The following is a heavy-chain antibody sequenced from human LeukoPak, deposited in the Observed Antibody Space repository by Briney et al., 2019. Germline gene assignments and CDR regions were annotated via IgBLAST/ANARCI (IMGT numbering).Heavy chain of an antibody. CDR3: ARDPGERRYYDFWSGYYLPFDY. D-gene: IGHD3-3*01. CDR1: GYTFTSYG. V-gene: IGHV1-18*01. Sequence: ASVKVSCKASGYTFTSYGISWVRQAPGQGLEWMGWISAYNGNTNYAQKLQGRVTMTTDTSTSTAYMELRSLRSDDTAVYYCARDPGERRYYDFWSGYYLPFDYWGQGTLVTVSS. J-gene: IGHJ4*02. CDR2: ISAYNGNT.